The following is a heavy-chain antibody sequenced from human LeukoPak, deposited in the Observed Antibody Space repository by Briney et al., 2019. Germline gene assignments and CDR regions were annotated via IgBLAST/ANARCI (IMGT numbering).Heavy chain of an antibody. J-gene: IGHJ4*02. CDR3: ARVGRGDTYGYVDY. Sequence: GGSLRLSCAASGFTVSSNYMSWVRQTPGKGLAWVSVLYSGGNTYYADSVKGRFTISRDNSKNMLFLQMNCLRDEDTGVYYCARVGRGDTYGYVDYWGQGTLVTVSS. CDR2: LYSGGNT. V-gene: IGHV3-66*01. CDR1: GFTVSSNY. D-gene: IGHD5-18*01.